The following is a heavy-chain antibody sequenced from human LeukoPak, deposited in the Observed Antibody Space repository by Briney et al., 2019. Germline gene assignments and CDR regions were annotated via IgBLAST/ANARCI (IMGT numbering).Heavy chain of an antibody. Sequence: GASVKVSCKASGYTFTSYGISWVRQAPGQGLEWMGWISAYNGNTNYAQKLQGRVTMTRDTSTSTVYMELSSLRSEDTAVYYCARATGIVATSLDYWGQGTLVTVSS. J-gene: IGHJ4*02. CDR1: GYTFTSYG. CDR2: ISAYNGNT. D-gene: IGHD5-12*01. V-gene: IGHV1-18*04. CDR3: ARATGIVATSLDY.